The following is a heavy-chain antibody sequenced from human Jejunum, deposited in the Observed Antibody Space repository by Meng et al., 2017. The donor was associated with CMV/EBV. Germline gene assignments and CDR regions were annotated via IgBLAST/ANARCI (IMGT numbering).Heavy chain of an antibody. V-gene: IGHV4-4*07. CDR2: MSSSGST. CDR1: GGPITSYF. J-gene: IGHJ4*02. CDR3: ARGPGESTGEGFDY. D-gene: IGHD3-10*01. Sequence: QLQEPGPGLVKPSETLSLTCSVSGGPITSYFWSWIRQPAGKGMEWIGRMSSSGSTYYNPSLKSRVTMSMDTAKNQFSLKLTSVTAADTAMYYCARGPGESTGEGFDYWGQGTLVTVSS.